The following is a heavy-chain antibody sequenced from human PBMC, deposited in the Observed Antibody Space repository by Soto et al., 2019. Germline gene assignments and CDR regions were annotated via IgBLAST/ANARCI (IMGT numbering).Heavy chain of an antibody. D-gene: IGHD3-22*01. CDR3: ARGLGYYDSSGYYRGNWFDP. J-gene: IGHJ5*02. CDR2: ISSSSSTI. V-gene: IGHV3-48*01. CDR1: GFTFSSYS. Sequence: GGSLRLSCAASGFTFSSYSMNWVRQAPGKGLEWVSYISSSSSTIYYADSVKGRFTISRDNAKNSLYLQMNSLRAEDTAVYYCARGLGYYDSSGYYRGNWFDPWGQGTLVTVSS.